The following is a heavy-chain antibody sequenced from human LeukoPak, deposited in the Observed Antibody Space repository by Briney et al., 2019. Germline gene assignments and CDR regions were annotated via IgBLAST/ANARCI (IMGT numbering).Heavy chain of an antibody. V-gene: IGHV3-66*01. CDR2: IYSGGST. Sequence: GGSLRLSCAASGFTVRNNYMTWGRQVPGKGLEWVSVIYSGGSTYYADSVKGRFTISRDNSKNTLYLQMNSLRAEDTAVYYYARSEEYYDSSGPPVDYWGQGTLVTVSS. D-gene: IGHD3-22*01. CDR3: ARSEEYYDSSGPPVDY. CDR1: GFTVRNNY. J-gene: IGHJ4*02.